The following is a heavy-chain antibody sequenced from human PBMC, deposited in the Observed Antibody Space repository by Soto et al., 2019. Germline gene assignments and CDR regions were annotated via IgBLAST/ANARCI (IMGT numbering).Heavy chain of an antibody. V-gene: IGHV1-18*01. CDR3: AIVLGALGDWFDP. CDR2: ISAYNGNT. J-gene: IGHJ5*02. D-gene: IGHD3-16*01. Sequence: QVQLEQSGPEVKKPGSSVKVSCKASGHTFTSHGIRWVRQAPGQGLEWMGRISAYNGNTNDAQKLQGRVTMTTDTSTSTAYIEVRSLISYGTAVYYCAIVLGALGDWFDPWGQGTLVTVSS. CDR1: GHTFTSHG.